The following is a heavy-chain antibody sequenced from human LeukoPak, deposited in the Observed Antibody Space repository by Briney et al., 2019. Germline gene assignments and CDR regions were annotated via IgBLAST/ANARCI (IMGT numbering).Heavy chain of an antibody. CDR1: GGSISSYY. Sequence: PSETLSLTCTVSGGSISSYYWSWIRQPPGKGLEWVGEINHSGSTNYNPSLKSRVTISVDTSKNQFSLKLSSVTAADTAVYYCARSKDYYDSSGYYYLSEYFQHWGQGTLVTVSS. J-gene: IGHJ1*01. CDR3: ARSKDYYDSSGYYYLSEYFQH. D-gene: IGHD3-22*01. V-gene: IGHV4-34*01. CDR2: INHSGST.